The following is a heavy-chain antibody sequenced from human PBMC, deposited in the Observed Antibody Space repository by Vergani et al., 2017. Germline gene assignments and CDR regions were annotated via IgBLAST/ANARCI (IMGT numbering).Heavy chain of an antibody. CDR1: GGSISSSSYY. CDR3: ARSQSYFYGSSGYYPKNFDY. D-gene: IGHD3-22*01. J-gene: IGHJ4*02. CDR2: IYYSGST. V-gene: IGHV4-39*01. Sequence: QLQLQESGPGLVKPSETLSLTCTVSGGSISSSSYYWGWIRQPPGKGLEWIGSIYYSGSTYYNPSLKSRVTISVDTSKNQFSLKLSSVTAADTAVYYCARSQSYFYGSSGYYPKNFDYWGQGTLVTVSS.